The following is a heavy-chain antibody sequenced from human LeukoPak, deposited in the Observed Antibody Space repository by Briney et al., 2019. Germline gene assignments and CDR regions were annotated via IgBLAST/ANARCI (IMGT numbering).Heavy chain of an antibody. CDR3: ARKGSNYDVHYYYYGMDV. D-gene: IGHD4-11*01. Sequence: SLRLSCAASGFSFSNYWMSWVRQAPGKGLEWVAVISYDGSNKYYADSVKGRFTISRDNSKNTLYLQMNSLRAEDTAVYYCARKGSNYDVHYYYYGMDVWGQGTTVTVSS. CDR2: ISYDGSNK. V-gene: IGHV3-30-3*01. J-gene: IGHJ6*02. CDR1: GFSFSNYW.